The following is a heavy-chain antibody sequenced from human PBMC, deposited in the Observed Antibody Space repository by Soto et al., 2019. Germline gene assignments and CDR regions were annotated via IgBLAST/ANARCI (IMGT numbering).Heavy chain of an antibody. D-gene: IGHD2-8*01. CDR2: INHSGST. CDR1: GGSFSGYY. Sequence: SETLSLTCAVYGGSFSGYYRRWIRPPPRKRLEWIGEINHSGSTNYNPSLKSRVTISVDTSKNQFSLKLSSVTAADTAVYYCARERGYCTNGVCQRYYYYYYMDVWGKGTTVTVSS. J-gene: IGHJ6*03. V-gene: IGHV4-34*01. CDR3: ARERGYCTNGVCQRYYYYYYMDV.